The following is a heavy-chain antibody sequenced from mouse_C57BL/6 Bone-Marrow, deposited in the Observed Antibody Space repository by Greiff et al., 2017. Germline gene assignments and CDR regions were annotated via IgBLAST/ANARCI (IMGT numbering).Heavy chain of an antibody. CDR3: ARVGGNLFAY. D-gene: IGHD2-1*01. CDR2: IYPRSGNT. J-gene: IGHJ3*01. Sequence: VQLQQSGAELARPGASVKLSCKASGYTFTSYGISWVKQRTGQGLEWIGEIYPRSGNTYYNEKFKGNATLTADKSSSTAYMELRSLTSENSAVYFWARVGGNLFAYWGQETLVTVSA. CDR1: GYTFTSYG. V-gene: IGHV1-81*01.